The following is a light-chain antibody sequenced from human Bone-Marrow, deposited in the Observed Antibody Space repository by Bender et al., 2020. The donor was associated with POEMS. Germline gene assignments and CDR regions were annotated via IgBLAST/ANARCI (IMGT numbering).Light chain of an antibody. CDR2: DDS. J-gene: IGLJ2*01. V-gene: IGLV3-21*02. Sequence: SYVLTQPPSVSVAPGQTARITCGGNNIGSKSVYWYRQKPGRAPAVVISDDSDRPSGIPERISGSNAGNTATLTISKVEGGDEADYYCQVWESSDDQRVFGGGTKLTVL. CDR3: QVWESSDDQRV. CDR1: NIGSKS.